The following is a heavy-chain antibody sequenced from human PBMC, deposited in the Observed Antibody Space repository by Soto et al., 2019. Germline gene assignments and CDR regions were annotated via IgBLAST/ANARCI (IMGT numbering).Heavy chain of an antibody. Sequence: ASVKVSCKASGYIFSGYYIHWVRQAPGQGLEWMGIINPSGGSTTYAQKFQGRVTLTTDTSTSTAYMELRSLRSNDTAVYYCAMVDVYVTPSPQDVWGQGTTVTVSS. D-gene: IGHD3-16*01. CDR2: INPSGGST. CDR3: AMVDVYVTPSPQDV. J-gene: IGHJ6*02. CDR1: GYIFSGYY. V-gene: IGHV1-46*01.